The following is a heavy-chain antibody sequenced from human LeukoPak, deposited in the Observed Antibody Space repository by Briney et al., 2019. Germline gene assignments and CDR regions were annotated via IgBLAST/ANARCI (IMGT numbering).Heavy chain of an antibody. V-gene: IGHV4-59*08. CDR3: ARHSDYYGSGSYYRLDY. Sequence: SETLSLTCTVSGGSISSYYWSWIRQPPGKGLEWIGYIYYRGSTNYNPSLKSRVTISVDTSKNQFSLKLSSATAADTAVYYCARHSDYYGSGSYYRLDYWGQGTLVTVSS. CDR2: IYYRGST. D-gene: IGHD3-10*01. J-gene: IGHJ4*02. CDR1: GGSISSYY.